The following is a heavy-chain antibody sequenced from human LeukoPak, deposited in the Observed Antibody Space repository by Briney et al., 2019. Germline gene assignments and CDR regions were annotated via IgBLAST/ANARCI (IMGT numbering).Heavy chain of an antibody. CDR3: AELGITMIGGV. Sequence: GGSLRLSCAASGFTFSSYSMNWVRQAPGKGLEWVSSISSSSNYIYYADSVKGRFTISRDNAKNSLYLQMNSLRAEDTAVYYCAELGITMIGGVWGKGTTVTISS. J-gene: IGHJ6*04. CDR1: GFTFSSYS. CDR2: ISSSSNYI. D-gene: IGHD3-10*02. V-gene: IGHV3-21*01.